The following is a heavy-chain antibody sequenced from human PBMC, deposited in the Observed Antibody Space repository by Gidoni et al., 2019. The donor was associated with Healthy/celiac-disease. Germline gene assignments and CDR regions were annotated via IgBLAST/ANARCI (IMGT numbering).Heavy chain of an antibody. Sequence: QVQLVESGGGVVQPGRSLRLSFASAGFTFSSAGMHWVRQAPGKGLEWVAGIWYDGSNKYYADSVKGRFTISRDNSKNTLYLQMNSLRAEDTAVYYCARVLLWFGEETYGMDVWGQGTTVTVSS. V-gene: IGHV3-33*08. D-gene: IGHD3-10*01. J-gene: IGHJ6*02. CDR3: ARVLLWFGEETYGMDV. CDR1: GFTFSSAG. CDR2: IWYDGSNK.